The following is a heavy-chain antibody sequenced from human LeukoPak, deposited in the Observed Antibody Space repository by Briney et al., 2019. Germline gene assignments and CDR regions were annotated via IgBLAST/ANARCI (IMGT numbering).Heavy chain of an antibody. Sequence: SETLSFTCTVSGGSISSYYWSWIRQPAGKGLEWIGRIYTSGSTNYNPPLKSRVTMSVDTSKNQFSLKLSSVTAADTAVYYFAGATYYYDSSGYTLEGSFDYWGQGTLVTVSS. CDR2: IYTSGST. J-gene: IGHJ4*02. V-gene: IGHV4-4*07. CDR1: GGSISSYY. D-gene: IGHD3-22*01. CDR3: AGATYYYDSSGYTLEGSFDY.